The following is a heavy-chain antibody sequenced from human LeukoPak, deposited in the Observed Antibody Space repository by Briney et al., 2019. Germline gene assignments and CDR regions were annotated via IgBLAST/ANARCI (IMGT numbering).Heavy chain of an antibody. Sequence: GTSVKVSCKASGFTFTSSAMQWVRQARGQRLEWIAWIVVGSGNTNYAQKFQERVTITRDMSTSTAYMELSSLRSEDTAVYYCAADYDYVWGSYRSPYWGQGTLVTVSS. CDR1: GFTFTSSA. CDR2: IVVGSGNT. CDR3: AADYDYVWGSYRSPY. D-gene: IGHD3-16*02. J-gene: IGHJ4*02. V-gene: IGHV1-58*02.